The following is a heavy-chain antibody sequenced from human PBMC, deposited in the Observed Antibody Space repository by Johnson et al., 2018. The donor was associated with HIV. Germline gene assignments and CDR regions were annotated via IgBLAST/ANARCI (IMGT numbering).Heavy chain of an antibody. Sequence: QVQLVESGGGLVQPGGSLRLSCPASGFTFSRYPMHWIRQAPGKGLEWVAVISYDGSNTYYADSVKGRFTISRDNAKNSLYLQMNSLRAEDTAVYYCARGPVFDIWGQGTMVTVSS. J-gene: IGHJ3*02. CDR2: ISYDGSNT. V-gene: IGHV3-30*04. CDR1: GFTFSRYP. CDR3: ARGPVFDI.